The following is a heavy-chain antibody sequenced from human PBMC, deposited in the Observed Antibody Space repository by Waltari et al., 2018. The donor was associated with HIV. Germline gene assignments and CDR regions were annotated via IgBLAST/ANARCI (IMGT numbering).Heavy chain of an antibody. J-gene: IGHJ4*02. V-gene: IGHV3-30*02. Sequence: VRLVESGGGVIQPGGSLGLSCAASGFNFSSFGFHWVRQVPGKVLGWVGFTPSGGIDEYYLTSVKGRFTISKDNSSGILTLQMNSLRPEDTALYFCATDFKARGLEPSFLDSWGQGTLVTVSS. CDR3: ATDFKARGLEPSFLDS. CDR1: GFNFSSFG. D-gene: IGHD3-10*01. CDR2: TPSGGIDE.